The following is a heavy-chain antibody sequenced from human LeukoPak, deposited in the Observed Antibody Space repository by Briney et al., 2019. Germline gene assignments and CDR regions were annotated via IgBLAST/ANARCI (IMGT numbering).Heavy chain of an antibody. CDR2: IYTSGST. Sequence: SETLSLTCTVSGGSISSYYWNWIRQPAGKGLEWIGRIYTSGSTNYNPSLKSRVTMSVDTSKNQFSLKLSSVTAADTAVYYCARGHYSSGWYVSLYFDYWGQGTLVTVSS. CDR3: ARGHYSSGWYVSLYFDY. D-gene: IGHD6-19*01. V-gene: IGHV4-4*07. CDR1: GGSISSYY. J-gene: IGHJ4*02.